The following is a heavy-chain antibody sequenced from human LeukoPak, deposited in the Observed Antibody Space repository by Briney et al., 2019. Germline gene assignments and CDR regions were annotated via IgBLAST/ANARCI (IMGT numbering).Heavy chain of an antibody. CDR2: IRYDGSEK. Sequence: PGGSLRLSCAASGFTFSAYGMHWVRQAPGKGLEWVTFIRYDGSEKFYADSVKDRFTISRDNSKNTLYLQMNSLRPEDTAVYYCAKDSTYYYDNDAFDIWGQGTMVTVSS. V-gene: IGHV3-30*02. CDR1: GFTFSAYG. CDR3: AKDSTYYYDNDAFDI. J-gene: IGHJ3*02. D-gene: IGHD3-22*01.